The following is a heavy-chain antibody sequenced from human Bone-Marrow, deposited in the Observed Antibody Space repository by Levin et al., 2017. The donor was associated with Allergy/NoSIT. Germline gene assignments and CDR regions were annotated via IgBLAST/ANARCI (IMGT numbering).Heavy chain of an antibody. CDR1: GYKFTLYG. D-gene: IGHD2-15*01. CDR3: ARDPKSCGGGSCYSRHYYYFYVDV. Sequence: ASVKVSCKASGYKFTLYGITWVRQVPGQGLEWMGWINTKNGHTNYAQKFEDRVTMTTHTSTDTAYMEVRGLRSDDTAVYYCARDPKSCGGGSCYSRHYYYFYVDVWGTGTAVTVSS. J-gene: IGHJ6*03. V-gene: IGHV1-18*01. CDR2: INTKNGHT.